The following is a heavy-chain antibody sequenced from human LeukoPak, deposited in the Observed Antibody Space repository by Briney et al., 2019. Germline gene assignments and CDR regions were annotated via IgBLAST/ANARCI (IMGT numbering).Heavy chain of an antibody. CDR1: GCTFTSYD. CDR2: MNPNSGNT. Sequence: ASVKVSCKASGCTFTSYDINWVRQATGQGLEWMGWMNPNSGNTGYAQKFQGRVTMTRNTSISTAYMELSSLRSEDTAVYYCAGIGSMHYYYGMDVWGQGTTVTVSS. D-gene: IGHD2-15*01. CDR3: AGIGSMHYYYGMDV. J-gene: IGHJ6*02. V-gene: IGHV1-8*01.